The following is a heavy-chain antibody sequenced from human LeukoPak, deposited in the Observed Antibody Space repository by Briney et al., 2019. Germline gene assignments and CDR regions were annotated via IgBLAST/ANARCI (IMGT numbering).Heavy chain of an antibody. CDR1: GGSISSSSYY. D-gene: IGHD4-11*01. CDR3: ARVTTPSHDYYYYYMDV. CDR2: IYYSGST. Sequence: SETLSLTCTVSGGSISSSSYYWGWIRQPPGKGLEWIGSIYYSGSTYYNPSLKSRVTISVDTSKNQFSLKLSSVTAADTAVYYCARVTTPSHDYYYYYMDVWGKGTTVTVSS. J-gene: IGHJ6*03. V-gene: IGHV4-39*01.